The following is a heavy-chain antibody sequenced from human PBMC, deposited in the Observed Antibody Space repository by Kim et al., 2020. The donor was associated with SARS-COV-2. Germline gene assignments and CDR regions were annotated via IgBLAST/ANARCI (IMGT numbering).Heavy chain of an antibody. V-gene: IGHV3-23*01. CDR2: ISGSGGST. D-gene: IGHD3-22*01. CDR3: AKVPLTHYYDSSGPLVDY. CDR1: GFTFSSYA. Sequence: GGSLRLACAASGFTFSSYAMSWVRQAPGKGLEWVSAISGSGGSTYYADSVKGRFTISRDNSKNTLYLQMNSLRAEDTAVYYCAKVPLTHYYDSSGPLVDYWGQGTLVTVSS. J-gene: IGHJ4*02.